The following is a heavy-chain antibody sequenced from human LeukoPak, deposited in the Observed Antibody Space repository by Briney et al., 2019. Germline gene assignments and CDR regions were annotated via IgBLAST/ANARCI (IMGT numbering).Heavy chain of an antibody. D-gene: IGHD1-26*01. CDR3: TTDSGPPSGYFDY. Sequence: PGGSLRLSCAASGFTFSGSALHWVRQASGKGLEWVGRIRSTANGYATAYAASVKGRFTISRDDSKNTAYLQMDSLKTEDTAVYYCTTDSGPPSGYFDYWGQGTLVTVSS. CDR2: IRSTANGYAT. V-gene: IGHV3-73*01. J-gene: IGHJ4*02. CDR1: GFTFSGSA.